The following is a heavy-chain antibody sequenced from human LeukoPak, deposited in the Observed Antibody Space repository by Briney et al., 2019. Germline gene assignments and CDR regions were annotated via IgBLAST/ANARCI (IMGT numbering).Heavy chain of an antibody. J-gene: IGHJ4*02. V-gene: IGHV4-34*01. D-gene: IGHD2-2*01. CDR2: INHSGST. CDR1: GGSFSGYY. CDR3: ARDRPRYCSSTSCQRALDY. Sequence: PSETLPLTCAVYGGSFSGYYWSWIRQPPGKGLEWIGEINHSGSTNYNPSLKSRVTISVDTSKNQFSLKLSSVTAADTAVYYCARDRPRYCSSTSCQRALDYWGQGTLVTVSS.